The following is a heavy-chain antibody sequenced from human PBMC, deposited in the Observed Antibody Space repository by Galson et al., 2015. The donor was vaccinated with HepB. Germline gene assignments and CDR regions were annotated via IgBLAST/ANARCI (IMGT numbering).Heavy chain of an antibody. D-gene: IGHD5-18*01. CDR2: INHSGST. Sequence: SEPLSLTCAVYGGSFSGYYWSWIRQPPGKGLEWIGEINHSGSTNYNPSLKSRVTISVDTSKNQFSLKLSSVTAADTAVYYCARDRAGDTAMPTDYWGQGTLVTVSS. J-gene: IGHJ4*02. CDR1: GGSFSGYY. V-gene: IGHV4-34*01. CDR3: ARDRAGDTAMPTDY.